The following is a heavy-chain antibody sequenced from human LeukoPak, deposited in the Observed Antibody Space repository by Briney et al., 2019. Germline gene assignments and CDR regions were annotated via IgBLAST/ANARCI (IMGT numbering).Heavy chain of an antibody. V-gene: IGHV4-39*07. CDR3: ARSDGYGLVGI. CDR1: GASIGGGSNY. Sequence: SETLSLTCSVSGASIGGGSNYWGWIRQPPGKTLEWIGSIYSSGSTYCNPSLKSRVIIIIDTPKNHFSLTLSSVTAADTAVYYCARSDGYGLVGIWGQGTMVTVSS. D-gene: IGHD3-10*01. J-gene: IGHJ3*02. CDR2: IYSSGST.